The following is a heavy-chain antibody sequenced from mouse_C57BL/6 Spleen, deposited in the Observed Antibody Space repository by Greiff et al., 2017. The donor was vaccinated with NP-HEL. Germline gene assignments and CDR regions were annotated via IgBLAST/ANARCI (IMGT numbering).Heavy chain of an antibody. CDR2: IDPETGGT. D-gene: IGHD1-1*01. V-gene: IGHV1-15*01. CDR3: TRERGGSSFYWYFDV. CDR1: GYTFTDYE. J-gene: IGHJ1*03. Sequence: QVQLKQSGAELVRPGASVTLSCKASGYTFTDYEMHWVKQTPVHGLEWIGAIDPETGGTAYNQKFKGKAILTADKSSSTAYMELRSLTSEDSAVYYCTRERGGSSFYWYFDVWGTGTTVTVSS.